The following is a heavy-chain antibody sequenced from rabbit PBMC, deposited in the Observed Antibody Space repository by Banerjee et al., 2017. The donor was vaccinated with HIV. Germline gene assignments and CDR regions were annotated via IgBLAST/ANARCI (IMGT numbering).Heavy chain of an antibody. J-gene: IGHJ4*01. V-gene: IGHV1S7*01. CDR2: IGAGKGST. Sequence: QSLEESGGDLVKPGGSLTLSCKASGFDFSSYYMSWVRQAPGKGLEWIGIIGAGKGSTDYATWVNGRFTISSDNAQNTVDLQMNSLTAADTATYFCARDKASGDGYSFNLWGQGTLVTVS. CDR1: GFDFSSYY. D-gene: IGHD1-1*01. CDR3: ARDKASGDGYSFNL.